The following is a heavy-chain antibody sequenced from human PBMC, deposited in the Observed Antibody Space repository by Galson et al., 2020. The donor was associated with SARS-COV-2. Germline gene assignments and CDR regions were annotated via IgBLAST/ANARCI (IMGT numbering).Heavy chain of an antibody. CDR2: INTNGGTK. V-gene: IGHV3-48*03. CDR1: GFTFSSYE. CDR3: ARDETWLPDY. J-gene: IGHJ4*02. Sequence: GGSLRLSCAASGFTFSSYEMNWVRQAPGKGLEWVSYINTNGGTKYYADSVKGRFTISRDNAKNSLYLQMNSLRAEDTAVYYCARDETWLPDYWGQGTLVTVSS. D-gene: IGHD5-12*01.